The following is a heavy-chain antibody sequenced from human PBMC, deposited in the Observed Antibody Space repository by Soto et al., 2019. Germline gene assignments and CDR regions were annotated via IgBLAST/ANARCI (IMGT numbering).Heavy chain of an antibody. CDR2: ITPFNGNT. CDR3: IATNYYYYMDV. CDR1: GYTFTYRY. Sequence: QMQLVQSGAEVKKTGSSVKVSCKASGYTFTYRYLHWVRQAPRQALEWMGWITPFNGNTNYAQKFQDRVTITRDRSMSTAYMELSSLRSEDTAMYYCIATNYYYYMDVWGKGTTVTVSS. V-gene: IGHV1-45*03. J-gene: IGHJ6*03. D-gene: IGHD6-13*01.